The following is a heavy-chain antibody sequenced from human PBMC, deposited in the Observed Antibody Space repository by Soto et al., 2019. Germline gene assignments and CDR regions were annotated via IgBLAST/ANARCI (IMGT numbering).Heavy chain of an antibody. CDR2: MNPNSGNT. CDR3: ARGVDIVATTDTPYYFDY. J-gene: IGHJ4*02. Sequence: ASVKVSCKASGYTFTSYDINWVRQATGQGLEWMGWMNPNSGNTGYAQKFQGRVTMTRNTSISTAYMELSSLRSEDTAVYYCARGVDIVATTDTPYYFDYWGQGTLVTVSS. D-gene: IGHD5-12*01. CDR1: GYTFTSYD. V-gene: IGHV1-8*01.